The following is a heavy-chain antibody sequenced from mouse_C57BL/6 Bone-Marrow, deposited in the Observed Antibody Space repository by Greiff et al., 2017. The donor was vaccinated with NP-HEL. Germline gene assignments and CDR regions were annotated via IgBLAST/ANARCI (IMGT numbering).Heavy chain of an antibody. Sequence: EVQLVESGGGLVQPGGSLKLSCAASGFTFSDYYMYWVRQTPEKRLEWVAYISNGGGSTYYPDTVKGRFTFSRDNATNTLYLQMSRMKSADTAMYYCARQTYGYDTGYYFDYWGQGTTLTVSS. CDR3: ARQTYGYDTGYYFDY. V-gene: IGHV5-12*01. CDR1: GFTFSDYY. CDR2: ISNGGGST. J-gene: IGHJ2*01. D-gene: IGHD2-2*01.